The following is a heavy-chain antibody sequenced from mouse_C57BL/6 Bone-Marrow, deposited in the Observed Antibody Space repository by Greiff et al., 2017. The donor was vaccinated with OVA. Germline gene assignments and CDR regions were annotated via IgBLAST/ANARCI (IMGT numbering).Heavy chain of an antibody. D-gene: IGHD1-1*01. CDR1: GFTFSSYG. J-gene: IGHJ2*01. CDR3: ARHGDYGSFFDY. CDR2: ISRGGSYT. V-gene: IGHV5-6*01. Sequence: EVQVVESGGDLVKPGGSLKLSCAASGFTFSSYGMSWVRQTPDKRLEWVATISRGGSYTYYPDSVKGRFTISRDNAKSTLYLQMSSLKSEDTAMYYCARHGDYGSFFDYWGQGTTLTVSS.